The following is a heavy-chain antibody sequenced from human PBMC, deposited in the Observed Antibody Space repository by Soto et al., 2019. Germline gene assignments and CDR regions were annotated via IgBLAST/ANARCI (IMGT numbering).Heavy chain of an antibody. J-gene: IGHJ4*02. V-gene: IGHV3-15*01. D-gene: IGHD3-3*01. CDR2: IKSKSAGGTT. CDR1: GFTFSHAW. Sequence: GGSLRLSCEASGFTFSHAWMTWVRQGPGKGLEWVGRIKSKSAGGTTDYAAPVKGRFAISRDDSKNTLYLQMNSLQTEDTALYYCTGIPIFGVVSRIPKWGQGTLVTVSS. CDR3: TGIPIFGVVSRIPK.